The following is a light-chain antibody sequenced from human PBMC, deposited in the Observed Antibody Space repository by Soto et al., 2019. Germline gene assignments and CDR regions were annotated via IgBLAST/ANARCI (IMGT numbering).Light chain of an antibody. V-gene: IGKV3-15*01. J-gene: IGKJ4*01. CDR2: GAS. CDR1: QGLGSH. Sequence: EVVTTQSPATLSVSPGERATLSCRASQGLGSHLAWYQQKPGQAPGLLIYGASTRATGIPARFSGSVSGTEFTLTISSLQSEDFAVYYCQQYNNWPLTFGGGTKVDIK. CDR3: QQYNNWPLT.